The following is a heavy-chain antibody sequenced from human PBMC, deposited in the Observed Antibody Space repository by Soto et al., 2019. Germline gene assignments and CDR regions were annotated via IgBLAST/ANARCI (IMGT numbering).Heavy chain of an antibody. Sequence: GGSLRLSCAASGFTFSSYGMHWVRQAPGKGLEWVAVISYDGSNKYYADSVKGRFTISRDNSKNTLYLQMNSLRAEDTAVYYCPTLCTVTNFDYWGQGTLVTVSS. CDR3: PTLCTVTNFDY. J-gene: IGHJ4*02. CDR2: ISYDGSNK. D-gene: IGHD4-17*01. V-gene: IGHV3-30*03. CDR1: GFTFSSYG.